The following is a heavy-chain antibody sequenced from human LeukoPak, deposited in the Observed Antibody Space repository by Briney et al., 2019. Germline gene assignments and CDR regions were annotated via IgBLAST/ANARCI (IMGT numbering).Heavy chain of an antibody. J-gene: IGHJ4*02. Sequence: ASVKVSCKASGYTFTGYYMHWVRQAPGQGLEWMGWINPNSGGTNYAQKFQGRVTMTRDKSISTAYLQWSSLKASDTAMYYCARLTGGNSFDYWGQGTLVTVSS. CDR3: ARLTGGNSFDY. D-gene: IGHD4-23*01. CDR2: INPNSGGT. CDR1: GYTFTGYY. V-gene: IGHV1-2*02.